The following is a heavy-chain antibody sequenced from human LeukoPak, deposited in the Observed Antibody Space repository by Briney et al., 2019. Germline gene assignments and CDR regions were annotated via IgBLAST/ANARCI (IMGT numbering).Heavy chain of an antibody. D-gene: IGHD3-10*01. CDR3: ARVNLRGSNYNWFDP. V-gene: IGHV1-69*08. CDR1: GGTFLSHT. J-gene: IGHJ5*02. CDR2: ITPVINTA. Sequence: GSSVKVSCTTSGGTFLSHTFSWVRQAPGQGLEWMGKITPVINTANYAQTFQGRVSIYADKSTTTVYMDLSGLRPDDTAVYYCARVNLRGSNYNWFDPWGQGTRVTVSS.